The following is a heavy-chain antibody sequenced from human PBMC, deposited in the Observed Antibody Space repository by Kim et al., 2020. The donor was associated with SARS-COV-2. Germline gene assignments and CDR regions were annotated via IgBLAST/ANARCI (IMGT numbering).Heavy chain of an antibody. CDR2: IYYSGIT. V-gene: IGHV4-39*01. D-gene: IGHD5-12*01. CDR1: GGSISSRSYY. J-gene: IGHJ6*02. Sequence: SETLSLTCTVSGGSISSRSYYWGWIRQPPGKGLEWIGSIYYSGITYYNPSLKSRVTISVDTSKNQFYLKLSSVTAADTAVDYCARQPSREYSGLGYYYGMDVWGQGTTVTVSS. CDR3: ARQPSREYSGLGYYYGMDV.